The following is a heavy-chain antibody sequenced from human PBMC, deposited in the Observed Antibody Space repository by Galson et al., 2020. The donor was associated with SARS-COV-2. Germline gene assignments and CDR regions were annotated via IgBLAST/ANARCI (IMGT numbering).Heavy chain of an antibody. D-gene: IGHD3-22*01. V-gene: IGHV3-33*01. J-gene: IGHJ5*02. CDR3: ARDGGPNYYDSSDWFDP. CDR1: GFTFSSYG. Sequence: GGSLRLSCAASGFTFSSYGMHWVRQAPGKGLEWVAVIWYDGSNKYYADSVKGRFTISRDNSKNTLYLQMNSLRAEDTAVYYCARDGGPNYYDSSDWFDPWGQGTLVTVSS. CDR2: IWYDGSNK.